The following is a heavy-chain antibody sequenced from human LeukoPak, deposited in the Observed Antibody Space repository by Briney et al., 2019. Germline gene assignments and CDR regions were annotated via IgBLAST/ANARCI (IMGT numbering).Heavy chain of an antibody. CDR1: GGSISSGGYY. J-gene: IGHJ4*02. CDR3: ARASHDYGDY. V-gene: IGHV4-30-2*01. Sequence: SETLSLTCTVSGGSISSGGYYWSWIRQPPGKGLEWTGYIYHSGCTYYNPSLKSRVTISVDRSKNQFSLKLSSVTAADTAVYYCARASHDYGDYWGQGTLVTVSS. CDR2: IYHSGCT.